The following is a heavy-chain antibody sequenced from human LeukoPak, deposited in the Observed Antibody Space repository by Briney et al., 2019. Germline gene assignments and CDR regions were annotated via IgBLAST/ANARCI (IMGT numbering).Heavy chain of an antibody. J-gene: IGHJ3*02. CDR3: AKHPAFDI. V-gene: IGHV4-39*01. Sequence: PSETLSLTCIVSGGSISSSNYYWGWIRQPPGKGLEWIGSISSGGSTYYSPSLKSRVTISVDTSKNHFFLKLSFATAADTAVYYCAKHPAFDIWGQGTMVTVSS. CDR1: GGSISSSNYY. CDR2: ISSGGST.